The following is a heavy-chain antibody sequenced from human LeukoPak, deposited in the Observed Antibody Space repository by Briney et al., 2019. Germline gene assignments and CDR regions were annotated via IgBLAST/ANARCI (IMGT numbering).Heavy chain of an antibody. CDR3: AKETVYSSSWSYYYYGMDV. J-gene: IGHJ6*02. CDR1: GFTFSSYG. V-gene: IGHV3-30*18. D-gene: IGHD6-13*01. CDR2: ISYDGSNK. Sequence: GGSLRLSCAASGFTFSSYGMYWVRQAPGKGLEWVAVISYDGSNKYYADSVKGRFTISRDNSKHTLYLQMNSLRAEDTAVYYCAKETVYSSSWSYYYYGMDVWGQGTTVTVSS.